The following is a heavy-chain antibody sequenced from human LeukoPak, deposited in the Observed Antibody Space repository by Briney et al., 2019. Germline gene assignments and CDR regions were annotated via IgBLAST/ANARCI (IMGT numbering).Heavy chain of an antibody. V-gene: IGHV3-30*02. J-gene: IGHJ6*03. D-gene: IGHD5-12*01. CDR3: ARGFIRGRRQYYYYMDV. CDR2: IRYDGSNK. CDR1: AFTFRSYG. Sequence: GGSLRLSCATSAFTFRSYGMHWVRQAPDKGLEWVATIRYDGSNKYYADSVKGRFTISRDNSKNTLYLQMNSLRAEDTAVYYCARGFIRGRRQYYYYMDVWGKGTTVTISS.